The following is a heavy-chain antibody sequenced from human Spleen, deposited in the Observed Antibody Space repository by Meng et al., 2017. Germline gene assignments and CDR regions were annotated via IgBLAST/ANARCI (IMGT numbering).Heavy chain of an antibody. Sequence: GESLKISCAASGFTFSSYGMSWVRQAPGKGLEWVSSISGSGDTTYYADSVKGRFAISRDNSKSTLYLQMNSLRAEDTAVYYCAKGASTFDYWGQGTLVTVSS. J-gene: IGHJ4*02. CDR2: ISGSGDTT. V-gene: IGHV3-23*01. CDR3: AKGASTFDY. CDR1: GFTFSSYG.